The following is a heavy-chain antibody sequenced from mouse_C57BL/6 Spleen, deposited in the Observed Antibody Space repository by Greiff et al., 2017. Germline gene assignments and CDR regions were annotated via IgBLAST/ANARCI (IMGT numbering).Heavy chain of an antibody. CDR1: GFTFSSYA. CDR2: ISDGGSYT. J-gene: IGHJ2*01. V-gene: IGHV5-4*01. D-gene: IGHD3-3*01. CDR3: AREGHPDYFDY. Sequence: EVKLVESGGGLVKPGGSLKLSCAASGFTFSSYAMSWVRQTPEKRLEWVATISDGGSYTYYPDNVKGRFTISRDNAKNNLYLQMSHLKSEDTAMYYCAREGHPDYFDYWGQGTTLTVSS.